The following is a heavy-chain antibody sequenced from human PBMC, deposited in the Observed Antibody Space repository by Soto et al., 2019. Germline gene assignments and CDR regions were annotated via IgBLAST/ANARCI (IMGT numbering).Heavy chain of an antibody. Sequence: QAQLQQWGAGLLKPSETLSLTCAVSNGSFSGYYGSWIRQPPGKGLEWIGEIAHSGSTNYSPSLKSRVTMSVDTSKNQSSLKLTSVTAADTAVYYCVRGLTREEPWYFGLWGRGTLVTVSS. CDR3: VRGLTREEPWYFGL. CDR2: IAHSGST. D-gene: IGHD2-2*01. J-gene: IGHJ2*01. V-gene: IGHV4-34*01. CDR1: NGSFSGYY.